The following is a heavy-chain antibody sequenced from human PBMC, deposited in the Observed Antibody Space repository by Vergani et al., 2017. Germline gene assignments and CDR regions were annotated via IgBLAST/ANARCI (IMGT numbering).Heavy chain of an antibody. Sequence: QVQLQESGPGLVKPSQTLSLTCTVSGGSISSGGYYWSWIRQHPGKGLEWIGDIYYSGGTYYNPSLKSLVTISVDTSKNQFSLKLGSVTAADAAVYYCAGYSSSWDTFDYWGQGTLVTVSS. CDR1: GGSISSGGYY. D-gene: IGHD6-13*01. CDR3: AGYSSSWDTFDY. V-gene: IGHV4-31*01. J-gene: IGHJ4*02. CDR2: IYYSGGT.